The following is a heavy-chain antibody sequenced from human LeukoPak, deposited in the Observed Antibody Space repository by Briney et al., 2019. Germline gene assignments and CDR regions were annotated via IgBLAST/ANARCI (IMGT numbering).Heavy chain of an antibody. CDR3: AKSYNGYESKPDY. D-gene: IGHD5-12*01. V-gene: IGHV3-23*01. Sequence: GGSLRLSCAASGFTFSSYAMSWVRQAPGKGLEWVSSISNSGGRTFYTDSVKGRFTITRDNSKITLYLQMNSLRAEDTAVYYCAKSYNGYESKPDYWGQGTLVTVSS. CDR1: GFTFSSYA. J-gene: IGHJ4*02. CDR2: ISNSGGRT.